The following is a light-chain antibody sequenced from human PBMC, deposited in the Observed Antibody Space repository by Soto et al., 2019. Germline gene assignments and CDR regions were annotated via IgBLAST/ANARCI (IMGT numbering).Light chain of an antibody. Sequence: QSVRTQPPPVSGAPGQRGTISCTGSSSKIGAGYDVHWYRQLPGTAPKLLIYGNSNRPSGVPDRFSGSKSGTSASLAITGLQAEDEADYYCQSYDRSLSDHVFGTGTKVTDL. CDR2: GNS. CDR1: SSKIGAGYD. J-gene: IGLJ1*01. V-gene: IGLV1-40*01. CDR3: QSYDRSLSDHV.